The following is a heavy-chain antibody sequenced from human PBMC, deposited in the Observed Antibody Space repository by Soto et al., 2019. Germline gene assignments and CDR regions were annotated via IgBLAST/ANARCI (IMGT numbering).Heavy chain of an antibody. CDR1: GYTFTSYD. CDR3: ASGVGFPSGGSWPVDS. CDR2: MNPNSGNT. J-gene: IGHJ4*02. Sequence: ASVKVSCKASGYTFTSYDINWVRQATGQGLEWMGWMNPNSGNTGYAQKFQGRVTMTRNTSISTAYMELSSLRSEDTDVYYCASGVGFPSGGSWPVDSWGQGTLVTVSS. D-gene: IGHD2-15*01. V-gene: IGHV1-8*01.